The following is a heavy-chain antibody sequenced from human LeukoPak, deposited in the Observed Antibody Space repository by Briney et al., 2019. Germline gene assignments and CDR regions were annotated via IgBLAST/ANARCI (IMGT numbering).Heavy chain of an antibody. V-gene: IGHV1-8*01. J-gene: IGHJ6*03. CDR2: MNPNSGNT. Sequence: ASVKVSCKASVYSFTSYDINWVQQATGQGLEWMGWMNPNSGNTGYAQKFQGRVTMTKNTSITTAYMELSSLRSEDTAVYYCARALSWTTESYPYMDVWGKGTTVTVSS. D-gene: IGHD3/OR15-3a*01. CDR1: VYSFTSYD. CDR3: ARALSWTTESYPYMDV.